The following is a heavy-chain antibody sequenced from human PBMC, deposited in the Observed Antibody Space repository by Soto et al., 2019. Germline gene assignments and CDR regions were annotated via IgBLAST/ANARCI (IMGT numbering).Heavy chain of an antibody. D-gene: IGHD3-9*01. J-gene: IGHJ1*01. CDR3: ARATYYDILTGQESAYFQH. Sequence: PSETLSLTCAVYGGSFSGYYWSWIRQPPGKGLEWIGEINHSGSTNYNPSLKSRVTISVDTSKNQFSLKLSSVTAADTAVYYCARATYYDILTGQESAYFQHWGQGTLVTVSS. CDR2: INHSGST. CDR1: GGSFSGYY. V-gene: IGHV4-34*01.